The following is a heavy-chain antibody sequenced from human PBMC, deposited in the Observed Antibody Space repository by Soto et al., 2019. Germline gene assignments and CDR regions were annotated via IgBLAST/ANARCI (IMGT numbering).Heavy chain of an antibody. CDR1: GFTFSSYW. J-gene: IGHJ6*02. CDR3: ARDGYSNYVYYYYYYGMDV. CDR2: IKQDGSER. Sequence: GGSLRLSCAASGFTFSSYWMSWVRQAPGKGLEWVANIKQDGSERYYVDSVKGRFTISRDNAKNSLYLQMNSLRAEDTAVYYCARDGYSNYVYYYYYYGMDVWGQGTTVTVSS. D-gene: IGHD4-4*01. V-gene: IGHV3-7*03.